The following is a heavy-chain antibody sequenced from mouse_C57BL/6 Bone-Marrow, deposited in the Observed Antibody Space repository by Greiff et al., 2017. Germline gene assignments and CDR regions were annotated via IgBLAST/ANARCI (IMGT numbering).Heavy chain of an antibody. J-gene: IGHJ2*01. CDR1: GFTFSDYY. V-gene: IGHV5-16*01. CDR2: INYDGSST. Sequence: DVHLVESEGGLVQPGSSMKLSCTASGFTFSDYYMACVRQVPEKGLEWVANINYDGSSTYYLDYLKSRFIISRDNAKNILYLQMSSLKSEDTATYYCARVSMMVTSYYFDYWGQGTTLTVSS. CDR3: ARVSMMVTSYYFDY. D-gene: IGHD2-3*01.